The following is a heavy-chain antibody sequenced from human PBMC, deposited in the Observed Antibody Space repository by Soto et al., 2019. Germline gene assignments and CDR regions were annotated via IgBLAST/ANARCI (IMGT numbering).Heavy chain of an antibody. J-gene: IGHJ4*02. Sequence: QVQLQESGPGLVKPSETLSLTCTVSGGSVSSGSYYWSWIRQPPGKGLEWIGYIYYSGSTNYNPSLKSRVTISVDTSKNQFSLKLSSVTAADTAVYYCARVNGGSHALDYWGQGTLVTVSS. CDR3: ARVNGGSHALDY. CDR2: IYYSGST. D-gene: IGHD1-26*01. V-gene: IGHV4-61*01. CDR1: GGSVSSGSYY.